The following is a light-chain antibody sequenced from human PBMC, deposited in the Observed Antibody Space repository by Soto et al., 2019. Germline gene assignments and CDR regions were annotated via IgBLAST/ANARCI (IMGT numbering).Light chain of an antibody. CDR1: QDISIW. CDR2: TAS. Sequence: DIPLTQSPSSVSASVGDRVTITCRASQDISIWLAWYQQKPGKAPKLLIYTASSLQSGVPSRFTGSGSGTDFTLTISSLQPEDVATYYCQQSNTFPHTFGQGTKLEIK. CDR3: QQSNTFPHT. V-gene: IGKV1-12*01. J-gene: IGKJ2*01.